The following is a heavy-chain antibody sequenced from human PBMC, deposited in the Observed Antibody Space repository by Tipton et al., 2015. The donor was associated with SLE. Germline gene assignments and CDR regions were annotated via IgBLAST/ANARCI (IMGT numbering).Heavy chain of an antibody. Sequence: RSLRLSCAASGFTFDDYAMHWVRQAPGKGQEWVSGISWNSGSIGYADYVKGRFTISRDNSKNTLYLQMNSLRAEDTAVYYCAKREQLVPYFDYWGQGTLVTVSS. V-gene: IGHV3-9*01. CDR2: ISWNSGSI. J-gene: IGHJ4*02. D-gene: IGHD6-6*01. CDR3: AKREQLVPYFDY. CDR1: GFTFDDYA.